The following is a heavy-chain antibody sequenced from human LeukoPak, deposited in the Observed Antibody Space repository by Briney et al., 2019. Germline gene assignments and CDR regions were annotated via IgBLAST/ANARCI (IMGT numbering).Heavy chain of an antibody. CDR1: GGSISSYY. CDR3: ARQWYTAAGTDWFDP. Sequence: PSETLSLTCTVSGGSISSYYWSWIRQPPGKGLEWLGYIYYSGSTNYNPSLKSRVTISVDTSKNQFSLKLSSVTPADTAVYYCARQWYTAAGTDWFDPRGQGTLVTVSS. D-gene: IGHD6-13*01. J-gene: IGHJ5*02. CDR2: IYYSGST. V-gene: IGHV4-59*08.